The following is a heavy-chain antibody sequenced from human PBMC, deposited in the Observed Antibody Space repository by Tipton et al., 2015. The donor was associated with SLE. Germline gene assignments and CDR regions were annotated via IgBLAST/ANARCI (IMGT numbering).Heavy chain of an antibody. J-gene: IGHJ3*02. V-gene: IGHV4-61*02. Sequence: TLSLTCTVSGGSISSGSYYWSWIRQPAGEGLVWIGRIYTSGSTNYNPSLRSRVTMSVDTSQNQFSLKLSSVTSADTSVYYCARDLPGPSSGTYNGAFDIWGQGTMVTVAS. CDR1: GGSISSGSYY. CDR3: ARDLPGPSSGTYNGAFDI. D-gene: IGHD1-26*01. CDR2: IYTSGST.